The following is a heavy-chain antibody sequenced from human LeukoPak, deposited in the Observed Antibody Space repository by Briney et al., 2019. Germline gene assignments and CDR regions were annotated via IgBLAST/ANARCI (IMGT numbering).Heavy chain of an antibody. V-gene: IGHV1-18*01. D-gene: IGHD2-2*01. CDR3: ARDSIGIVVVPAAMANDY. CDR1: GYTFTSYG. Sequence: EASVKVSCKASGYTFTSYGISWVRQAPGQGLEWMGWISAYNGNTNYAQKLQGRVTMTTDTSTSTAYMELRSLRSDDTAVYYRARDSIGIVVVPAAMANDYWGQGTLVTVSS. CDR2: ISAYNGNT. J-gene: IGHJ4*02.